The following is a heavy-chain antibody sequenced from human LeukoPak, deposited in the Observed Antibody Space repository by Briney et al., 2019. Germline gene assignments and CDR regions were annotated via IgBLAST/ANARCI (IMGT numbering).Heavy chain of an antibody. Sequence: SETLSLTCAVSGGSISTDNYFWVWIRQPPGKGLEWIGSIDYSGTTYSNPSLKSRIAISVDTSKNQFSLNLNSVTAADTAVYYCAGGPEYCSGDNCYTENWFDPWGQGTLVTVSS. V-gene: IGHV4-39*07. J-gene: IGHJ5*02. CDR2: IDYSGTT. CDR3: AGGPEYCSGDNCYTENWFDP. D-gene: IGHD2-2*02. CDR1: GGSISTDNYF.